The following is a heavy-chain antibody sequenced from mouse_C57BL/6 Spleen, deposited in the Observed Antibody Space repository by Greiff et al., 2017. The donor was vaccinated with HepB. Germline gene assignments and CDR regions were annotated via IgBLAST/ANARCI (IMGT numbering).Heavy chain of an antibody. Sequence: VQLQQSGAELVRPEASVKLSCKASGYTFTDYYINWVKQRPGQGLEWIARIYPGSGNTYYNEKFKGKATLTAEKSSSTAYMQLSSLTSEDSAVYFCARRNLAMDYWGQGTSVTVSS. V-gene: IGHV1-76*01. CDR3: ARRNLAMDY. CDR1: GYTFTDYY. D-gene: IGHD5-1*01. J-gene: IGHJ4*01. CDR2: IYPGSGNT.